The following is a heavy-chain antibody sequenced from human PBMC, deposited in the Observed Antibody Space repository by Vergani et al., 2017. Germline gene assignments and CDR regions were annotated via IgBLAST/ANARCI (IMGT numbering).Heavy chain of an antibody. V-gene: IGHV3-9*01. CDR3: AKGSGSYGRGAFDI. Sequence: EVQLVESGGGLVQPGRSLRLSCAASGVTFDDYAMHLVRQAPGKGLEWVSGISWNSGSIGYADSVKGRFTISRDNAKNSLYLQMNSLRAEATALYYWAKGSGSYGRGAFDIWGQGTMVTVS. CDR2: ISWNSGSI. J-gene: IGHJ3*02. D-gene: IGHD3-10*01. CDR1: GVTFDDYA.